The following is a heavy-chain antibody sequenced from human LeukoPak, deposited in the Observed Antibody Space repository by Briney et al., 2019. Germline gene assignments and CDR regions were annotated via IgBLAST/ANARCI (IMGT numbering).Heavy chain of an antibody. CDR3: AKDNRRHYTSGPNPDSLH. CDR2: ISWNSGSI. Sequence: PGRSLRLPCAGSGFIFNKYAMHWVRQPPGKGLEWVSGISWNSGSIDYADSVKGRFTISRDNAKNSLYLQMNSLRVEDTAFYYCAKDNRRHYTSGPNPDSLHWGQGALVTVSS. V-gene: IGHV3-9*01. D-gene: IGHD6-19*01. J-gene: IGHJ4*02. CDR1: GFIFNKYA.